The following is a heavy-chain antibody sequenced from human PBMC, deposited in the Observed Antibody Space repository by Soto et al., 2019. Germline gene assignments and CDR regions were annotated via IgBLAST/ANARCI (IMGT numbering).Heavy chain of an antibody. CDR2: IYYSGST. CDR3: ARQNYDILTGYYPRLGY. CDR1: WGSSVDRSDR. V-gene: IGHV4-39*01. Sequence: VAWGSSVDRSDRRVCNRQTPGKGLEWIGSIYYSGSTYYNPSLKGRVTISVDTSKNQFSLKLSSVTAADTAVYYCARQNYDILTGYYPRLGYCGQGTLVTVYS. J-gene: IGHJ4*02. D-gene: IGHD3-9*01.